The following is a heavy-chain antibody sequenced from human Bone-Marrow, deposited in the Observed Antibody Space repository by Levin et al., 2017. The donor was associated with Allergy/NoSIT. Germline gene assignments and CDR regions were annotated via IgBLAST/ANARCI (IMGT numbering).Heavy chain of an antibody. Sequence: SCAASGFTFSSYAMSWVRQAPGKGLEWVSAISGSGGSTYYADSVKGRFTISRDNSKNTLYLQMNSLRAEDTAVYYCAKDVYQPRQRSVGGYFDYWGQGTLVTVSS. V-gene: IGHV3-23*01. CDR3: AKDVYQPRQRSVGGYFDY. CDR1: GFTFSSYA. CDR2: ISGSGGST. J-gene: IGHJ4*02. D-gene: IGHD1-26*01.